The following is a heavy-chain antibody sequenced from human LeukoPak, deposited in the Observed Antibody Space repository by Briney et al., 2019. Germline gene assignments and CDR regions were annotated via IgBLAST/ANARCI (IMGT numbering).Heavy chain of an antibody. Sequence: PGGSLRLSCAASGFTFSDYAMNWVRQAPGQGLEWVSSISSSSSNTHYADSVKGRFTISRDNAKNSLYLQMNSLRDEDTAVYYCVYGDNRGYWGQGTLVTVSS. V-gene: IGHV3-21*01. D-gene: IGHD4-17*01. CDR2: ISSSSSNT. CDR1: GFTFSDYA. CDR3: VYGDNRGY. J-gene: IGHJ4*02.